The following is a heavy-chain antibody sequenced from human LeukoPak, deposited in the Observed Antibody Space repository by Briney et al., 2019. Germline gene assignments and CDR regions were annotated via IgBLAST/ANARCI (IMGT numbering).Heavy chain of an antibody. V-gene: IGHV5-51*01. D-gene: IGHD3/OR15-3a*01. Sequence: GESLQISCHASGYSFTTYCIIWARHMTGKGREWMGIIYPGNSDTRYTPSLRGQVSISADKSSSTAYLQLSSLRGSDTAVYFCARGLENYCYSMDIWGQGATVSVSS. J-gene: IGHJ6*02. CDR3: ARGLENYCYSMDI. CDR1: GYSFTTYC. CDR2: IYPGNSDT.